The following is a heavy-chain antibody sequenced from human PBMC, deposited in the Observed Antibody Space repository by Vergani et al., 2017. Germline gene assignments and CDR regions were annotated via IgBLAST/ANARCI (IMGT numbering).Heavy chain of an antibody. J-gene: IGHJ4*02. Sequence: QVQLQESGPGLVQPAETLSLTCVVSNTSINSNYYWGWIRQSPGKRLEWIGSVSHSGSTFSNPSLKSRVTISVDRSKNQFSLKLSSVTAADTAVYYCARLRYDSSGYYYGNYFDYWGQGTLVTVSS. CDR1: NTSINSNYY. V-gene: IGHV4-38-2*01. CDR2: VSHSGST. CDR3: ARLRYDSSGYYYGNYFDY. D-gene: IGHD3-22*01.